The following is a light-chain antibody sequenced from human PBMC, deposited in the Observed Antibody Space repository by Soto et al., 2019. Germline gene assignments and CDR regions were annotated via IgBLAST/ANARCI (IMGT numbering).Light chain of an antibody. Sequence: EIVMTQTPLSSPVTLGQPASISCRSSQSLVYSDGNTYLTWLQQRPGQPPRLLIYQTSHRFSGGPDRCSGSGAGTDFTLKISRVEAEDVGVYYCMQGIQFPFTFGPGTTVDIK. J-gene: IGKJ3*01. V-gene: IGKV2-24*01. CDR1: QSLVYSDGNTY. CDR2: QTS. CDR3: MQGIQFPFT.